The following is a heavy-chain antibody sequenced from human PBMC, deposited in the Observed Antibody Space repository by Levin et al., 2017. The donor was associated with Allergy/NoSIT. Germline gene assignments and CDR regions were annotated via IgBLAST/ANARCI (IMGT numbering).Heavy chain of an antibody. D-gene: IGHD1-1*01. J-gene: IGHJ4*01. CDR3: ARSNPKSWKSFDQ. V-gene: IGHV7-4-1*02. Sequence: ASVKVSCKASGYTLTRYSMNWVRQAPGQGLEWMGWINTNTGNPTYAQGFTGRLVFSLDTSVSTAYLQISSLKAEDTAVYFCARSNPKSWKSFDQWGQGTLVTVSS. CDR2: INTNTGNP. CDR1: GYTLTRYS.